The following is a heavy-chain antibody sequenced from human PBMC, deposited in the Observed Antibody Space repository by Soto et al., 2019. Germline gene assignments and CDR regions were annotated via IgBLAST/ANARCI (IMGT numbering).Heavy chain of an antibody. CDR2: IGPRGLDT. D-gene: IGHD1-26*01. CDR1: GFTINSHA. J-gene: IGHJ3*01. V-gene: IGHV3-23*01. Sequence: GGSLRLSCAVSGFTINSHAMGWVRQAPGKVLEWVSAIGPRGLDTYYADSVKGRFTISRDNSKNTVSLQINSRRAEDTAVYYCAILGGTYYAFDFWGQGTLVTVSS. CDR3: AILGGTYYAFDF.